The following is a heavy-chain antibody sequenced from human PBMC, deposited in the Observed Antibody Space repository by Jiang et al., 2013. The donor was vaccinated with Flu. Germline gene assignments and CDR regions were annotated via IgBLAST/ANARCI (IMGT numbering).Heavy chain of an antibody. V-gene: IGHV4-61*01. Sequence: GSGLVKPSETLSLTCTVSGGSVSSGSYYWSWIRQPPGKGLEWIGYIYYSGSTNYNPSLKSRVTISVDTSKNQFSLKLSSVTAADTAVYYCASIAARYYYYMDVWG. D-gene: IGHD6-6*01. J-gene: IGHJ6*03. CDR2: IYYSGST. CDR3: ASIAARYYYYMDV. CDR1: GGSVSSGSYY.